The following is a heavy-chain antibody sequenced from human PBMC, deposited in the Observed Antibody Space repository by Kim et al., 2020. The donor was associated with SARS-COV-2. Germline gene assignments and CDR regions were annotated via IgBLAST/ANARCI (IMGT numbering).Heavy chain of an antibody. CDR3: ARGHLGHFWSGYYTRATRWFDP. V-gene: IGHV4-34*01. CDR2: INHSGST. Sequence: SETLSLTCAVYGGSFSGYYWSWIRQPPGKGLEWIGEINHSGSTNYNPSLKSRVTISVDTSKNQFSLKLSSVTAADTAVYYCARGHLGHFWSGYYTRATRWFDPWGQGTLVTVSS. CDR1: GGSFSGYY. J-gene: IGHJ5*02. D-gene: IGHD3-3*02.